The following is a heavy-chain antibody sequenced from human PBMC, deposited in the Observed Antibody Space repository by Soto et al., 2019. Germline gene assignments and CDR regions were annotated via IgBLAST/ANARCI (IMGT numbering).Heavy chain of an antibody. D-gene: IGHD3-16*02. CDR1: EFTISSYL. CDR3: ARGGLITFGGIIAPGDF. CDR2: ISHNGDST. V-gene: IGHV3-64*02. J-gene: IGHJ4*02. Sequence: GGSLTVSCGAAEFTISSYLRHWVRKAPGKGLEYVAAISHNGDSTYYADSVKGRFTISRDNSKNTLFLQMGSLSADDMAIYYCARGGLITFGGIIAPGDFWGQGTLVTVSS.